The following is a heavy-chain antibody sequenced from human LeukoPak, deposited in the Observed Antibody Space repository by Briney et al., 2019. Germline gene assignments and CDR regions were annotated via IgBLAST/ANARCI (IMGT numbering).Heavy chain of an antibody. D-gene: IGHD3-9*01. Sequence: SVKVSCKASGGTFSSYAISWLRQAPGQGLEWMGRIIPIFGTANYAQKFQGRVTITTDESTSTAYMELSSLRSEDTAVYYCARAIDYYILTGYDSLTAWGQGTLVTVSS. CDR1: GGTFSSYA. J-gene: IGHJ5*02. CDR2: IIPIFGTA. CDR3: ARAIDYYILTGYDSLTA. V-gene: IGHV1-69*05.